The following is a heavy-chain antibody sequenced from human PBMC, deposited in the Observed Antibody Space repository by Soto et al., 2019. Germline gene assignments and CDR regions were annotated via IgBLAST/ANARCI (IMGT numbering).Heavy chain of an antibody. D-gene: IGHD5-12*01. CDR3: ARARLELATINCFDP. CDR1: GGSISSGDYY. Sequence: PSETLSLTCTVSGGSISSGDYYWSWIRQTPGKGLEWIGYIYYSGNSYYNPSLKSRVTISVDTSKNQFSLRLSSVTAADTAVYYCARARLELATINCFDPWGQGTLVTVSS. J-gene: IGHJ5*02. CDR2: IYYSGNS. V-gene: IGHV4-30-4*01.